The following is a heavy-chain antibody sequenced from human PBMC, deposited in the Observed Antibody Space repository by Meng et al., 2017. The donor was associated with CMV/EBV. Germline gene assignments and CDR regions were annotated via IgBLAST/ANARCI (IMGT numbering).Heavy chain of an antibody. D-gene: IGHD5-18*01. Sequence: SETLSLTCTVSGGSISSSSYYWGWIRQPPGKGLEWIGSIYYSGGTYYNPSLKSRVTISVDTSKNQFSLKLSSVTAADTAVYYCARDQGRGYSYGRDYYGMDVWGQGTTVTVSS. J-gene: IGHJ6*02. CDR3: ARDQGRGYSYGRDYYGMDV. CDR2: IYYSGGT. CDR1: GGSISSSSYY. V-gene: IGHV4-39*07.